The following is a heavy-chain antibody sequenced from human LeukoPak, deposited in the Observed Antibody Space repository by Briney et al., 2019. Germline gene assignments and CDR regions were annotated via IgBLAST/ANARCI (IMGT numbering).Heavy chain of an antibody. D-gene: IGHD5-12*01. J-gene: IGHJ4*02. Sequence: ASVKVSCKASGYSFISYGISWVRQAPGQGLEWMGWISVYNGNTNYAQKLQGRVTMTTDTSTSTAYMELRSLRSDDTAVYYCARAPSVATGFDYWGQGTLVTVST. CDR3: ARAPSVATGFDY. V-gene: IGHV1-18*01. CDR2: ISVYNGNT. CDR1: GYSFISYG.